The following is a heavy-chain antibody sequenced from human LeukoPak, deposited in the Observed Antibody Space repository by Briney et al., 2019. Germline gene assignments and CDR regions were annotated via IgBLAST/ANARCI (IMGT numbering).Heavy chain of an antibody. V-gene: IGHV4-38-2*02. CDR1: GYSISSGYY. J-gene: IGHJ4*02. D-gene: IGHD5-18*01. CDR3: SRDKAPAMVLFDY. CDR2: IYHSGST. Sequence: PSETLALTCAVSGYSISSGYYWGWIRQPPGKGLEWIGSIYHSGSTYYNPSLKSRLTISVDTSKNQFSLRLISVTAADTAVYYCSRDKAPAMVLFDYWGQGTLVTVSS.